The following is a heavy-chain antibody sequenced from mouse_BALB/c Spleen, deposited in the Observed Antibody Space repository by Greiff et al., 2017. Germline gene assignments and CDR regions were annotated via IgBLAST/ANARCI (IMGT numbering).Heavy chain of an antibody. CDR2: ISSGGSYT. Sequence: EVKLQESGGGLVKPGGSLKLSCAASGFTFSSYAMSWVRQSPEKRLEWVAEISSGGSYTYYPDTVTGRFTISRDNAKNTLYLEMSSLRSEDTAMYYCAREGDGYSSWFAYWGQGTLVTVSA. D-gene: IGHD2-3*01. CDR3: AREGDGYSSWFAY. CDR1: GFTFSSYA. J-gene: IGHJ3*01. V-gene: IGHV5-9-4*01.